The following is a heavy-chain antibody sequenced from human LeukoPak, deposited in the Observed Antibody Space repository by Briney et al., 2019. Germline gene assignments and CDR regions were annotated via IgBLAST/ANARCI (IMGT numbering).Heavy chain of an antibody. CDR3: AKRASGWYPN. D-gene: IGHD6-19*01. CDR1: RFTFSSYA. Sequence: GESLKISCAASRFTFSSYAMSWVRQAPGKGLEWVSAISGSGGTTYNADSVKGRFTISRDNSKNTLYLQMNSLRAEDTAVYYCAKRASGWYPNWGQGTLVTVSS. J-gene: IGHJ4*02. V-gene: IGHV3-23*01. CDR2: ISGSGGTT.